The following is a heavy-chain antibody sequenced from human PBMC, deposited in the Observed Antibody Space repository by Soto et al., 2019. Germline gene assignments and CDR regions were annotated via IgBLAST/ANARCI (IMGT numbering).Heavy chain of an antibody. CDR2: VHHGGST. CDR3: ARQDRVVLEVRWFDP. J-gene: IGHJ5*02. CDR1: GYSISSGYH. D-gene: IGHD2-15*01. V-gene: IGHV4-38-2*01. Sequence: SETLSLTCAVSGYSISSGYHWGWIRQPPGKGLEWLGSVHHGGSTYYNPSLKSRLTISVDKSKNQFSLNLTSVTAADTAVYYCARQDRVVLEVRWFDPWGQGTLVNVSS.